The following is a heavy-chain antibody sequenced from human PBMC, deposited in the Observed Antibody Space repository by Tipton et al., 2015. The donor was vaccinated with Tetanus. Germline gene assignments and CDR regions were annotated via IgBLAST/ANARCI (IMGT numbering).Heavy chain of an antibody. CDR3: AKDKCGGGCYIVYWYFDL. CDR1: GLSFTNYA. V-gene: IGHV3-23*01. D-gene: IGHD2-15*01. CDR2: ISASGGGT. J-gene: IGHJ2*01. Sequence: SLRLSCAASGLSFTNYAMSWVRQAPGKGLEWVSGISASGGGTYYADSAKGRFTISRDNSKNTLYLQMNSLRAEDTAVYYCAKDKCGGGCYIVYWYFDLWGRGTLVPVSS.